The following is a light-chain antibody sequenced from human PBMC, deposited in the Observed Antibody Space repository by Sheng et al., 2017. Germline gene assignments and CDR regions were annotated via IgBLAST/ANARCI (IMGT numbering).Light chain of an antibody. V-gene: IGKV3-11*01. J-gene: IGKJ2*03. CDR1: QSVSNS. Sequence: DIVLTQSPAILSLSPGERATLSCRASQSVSNSLAWYQQKPGQAPRLLIYDASNRATGISARFSGSGSGTDFTLTISSLEPEDFAVYYCQQRSNWPPMYSFGQGTKL. CDR2: DAS. CDR3: QQRSNWPPMYS.